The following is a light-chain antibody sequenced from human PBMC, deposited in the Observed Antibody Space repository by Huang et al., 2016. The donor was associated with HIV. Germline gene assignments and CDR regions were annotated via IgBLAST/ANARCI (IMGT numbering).Light chain of an antibody. CDR2: IAS. CDR3: QQSFSVPRT. V-gene: IGKV1-39*01. CDR1: QTIRKS. J-gene: IGKJ1*01. Sequence: DIQMTTSPPSLSTSVGDRVTFTCRANQTIRKSLNWYQQKLGRAPKLLIYIASTLESGVPSRFSGSGSGSRFTLNITNLQPEDFATYYCQQSFSVPRTFG.